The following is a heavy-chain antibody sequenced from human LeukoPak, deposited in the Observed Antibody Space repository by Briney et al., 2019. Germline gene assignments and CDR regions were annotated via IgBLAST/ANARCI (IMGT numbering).Heavy chain of an antibody. Sequence: PSETLSLTCAVYGGFDTYYFMLVRQSPGNRLEWIGEITYKGSANYNPSLKSRATITINAPQRQFSLTLTSVTAADTAIYYCAIYGGDWHFDSWGQGTPVTVSS. CDR2: ITYKGSA. CDR1: GGFDTYYF. J-gene: IGHJ4*02. V-gene: IGHV4-34*01. CDR3: AIYGGDWHFDS. D-gene: IGHD2-21*02.